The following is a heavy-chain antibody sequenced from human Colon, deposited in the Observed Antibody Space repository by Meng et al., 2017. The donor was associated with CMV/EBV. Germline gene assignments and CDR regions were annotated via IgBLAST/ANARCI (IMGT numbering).Heavy chain of an antibody. CDR3: ATDYGDYYFDR. J-gene: IGHJ4*02. V-gene: IGHV4-39*07. CDR2: IYYSGYT. Sequence: QLQLQELGPGLVKPSETLSLTCPVSGGSISSSTYYWGWIRQTPGKGLEWIGNIYYSGYTYYNPSLKSRLTISVDTSKNQFSLKLTSVTAADTAVYYCATDYGDYYFDRWGQGTLVTVSS. CDR1: GGSISSSTYY. D-gene: IGHD4-17*01.